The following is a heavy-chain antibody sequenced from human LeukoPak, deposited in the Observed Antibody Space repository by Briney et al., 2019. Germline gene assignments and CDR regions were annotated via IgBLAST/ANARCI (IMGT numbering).Heavy chain of an antibody. CDR2: INSINAV. V-gene: IGHV3-48*01. CDR1: GFMFDTYI. CDR3: ARVPARGYDY. J-gene: IGHJ4*02. Sequence: GRSLRLSCAASGFMFDTYIMTWVRQAPGKGLEWISYINSINAVYYTDSVQGRFNISRDNAKNSLYLQMNSLRVEDTAMYYCARVPARGYDYWGRGTLVTVS. D-gene: IGHD5-18*01.